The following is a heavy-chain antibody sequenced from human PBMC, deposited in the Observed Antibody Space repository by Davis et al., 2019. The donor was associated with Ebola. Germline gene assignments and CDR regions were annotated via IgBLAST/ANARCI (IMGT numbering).Heavy chain of an antibody. CDR3: ARPRRDPYANEAFDI. V-gene: IGHV4-59*01. J-gene: IGHJ3*02. D-gene: IGHD5-24*01. Sequence: MPPQTLSPTCTLSARSTSNSYWNWIRQPPGKGLEWIGSIFHRGSAVSNPSLNSRATIPLDTPKNQISLKLTSVTAADTALYYCARPRRDPYANEAFDIWGQGTMVTVSS. CDR2: IFHRGSA. CDR1: ARSTSNSY.